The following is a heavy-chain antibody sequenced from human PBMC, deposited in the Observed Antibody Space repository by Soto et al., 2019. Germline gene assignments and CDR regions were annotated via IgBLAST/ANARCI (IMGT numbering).Heavy chain of an antibody. CDR2: IKSKTDGGTT. V-gene: IGHV3-15*07. D-gene: IGHD3-16*01. J-gene: IGHJ6*02. CDR1: GFTFSNAW. CDR3: TTADLILGYYYYYGMDV. Sequence: GGSLRLSCASSGFTFSNAWMNWVRQAPGKGLEWVGRIKSKTDGGTTDYAAPVKGRFTISRDDSKNTLYLQMNSLKTEDTAVYYCTTADLILGYYYYYGMDVWGQGTTVTVFS.